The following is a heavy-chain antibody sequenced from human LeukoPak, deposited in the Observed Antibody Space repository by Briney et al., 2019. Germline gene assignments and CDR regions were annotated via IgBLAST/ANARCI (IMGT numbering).Heavy chain of an antibody. J-gene: IGHJ4*02. CDR1: GGSISSYN. D-gene: IGHD3-3*01. Sequence: SETLSLTCTVSGGSISSYNWSWIRQPAAKGLEWIGRIYTSGSTKYNPSLKSRVTMSVDTVKNQFSLKLSSVTAADTAVYYCARVLRLGINYYFDYWGQGTLVTVSS. CDR3: ARVLRLGINYYFDY. V-gene: IGHV4-4*07. CDR2: IYTSGST.